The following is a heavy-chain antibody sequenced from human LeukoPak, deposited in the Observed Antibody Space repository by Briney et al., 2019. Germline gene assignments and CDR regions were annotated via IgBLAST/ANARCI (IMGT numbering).Heavy chain of an antibody. V-gene: IGHV3-21*01. J-gene: IGHJ4*02. CDR2: IKYDSSDI. Sequence: GGSLRLSCAASGFIFSDYSMNWVRQAPGKGLEWVASIKYDSSDIHHADSVKGRFTISRDSAKSSLYLQMNSLRAEDTAVYYRTRAASTRYEFVYWGQGTLVTVSP. D-gene: IGHD3-16*01. CDR3: TRAASTRYEFVY. CDR1: GFIFSDYS.